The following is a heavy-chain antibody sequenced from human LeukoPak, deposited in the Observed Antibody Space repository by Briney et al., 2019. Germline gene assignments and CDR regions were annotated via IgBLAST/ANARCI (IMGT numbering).Heavy chain of an antibody. CDR3: AGGAGGWNAFHI. CDR1: GFTVRRNY. J-gene: IGHJ3*02. CDR2: IYTGGST. D-gene: IGHD6-19*01. Sequence: PGGSLRLSCAASGFTVRRNYMSWVRQAPGKGLEWVSVIYTGGSTYYADSVKGRFTISRDNSNNILHLQTNSLRVEDTAVYYCAGGAGGWNAFHIWGQGTMVTVSS. V-gene: IGHV3-66*01.